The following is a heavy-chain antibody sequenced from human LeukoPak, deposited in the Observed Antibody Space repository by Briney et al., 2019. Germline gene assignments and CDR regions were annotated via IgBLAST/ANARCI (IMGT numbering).Heavy chain of an antibody. D-gene: IGHD3-10*01. Sequence: PSETLSLTCTVSGGSTNTADYHWSWIRQSPGKGLEWIGNIYFNGKTDYNPSLKSRVTISLQMSKNQFSLKLRSVTVADTAMCYCARSVVGYYGSPNWFDPWGQGALVTVSS. CDR2: IYFNGKT. CDR3: ARSVVGYYGSPNWFDP. V-gene: IGHV4-30-4*01. J-gene: IGHJ5*02. CDR1: GGSTNTADYH.